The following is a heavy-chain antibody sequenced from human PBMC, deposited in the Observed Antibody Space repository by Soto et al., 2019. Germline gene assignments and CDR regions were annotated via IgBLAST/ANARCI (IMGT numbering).Heavy chain of an antibody. CDR1: GGTFSSYA. D-gene: IGHD1-26*01. CDR2: IIPIFGTA. Sequence: SVKVSCKASGGTFSSYAISWVRQAPGQGLEWMGGIIPIFGTANYAQKFQGRVTITADESTSTAYMELSSLRSEDTAVYYCARWRVGAKSFYFDYWGQGTLVTISS. CDR3: ARWRVGAKSFYFDY. J-gene: IGHJ4*02. V-gene: IGHV1-69*13.